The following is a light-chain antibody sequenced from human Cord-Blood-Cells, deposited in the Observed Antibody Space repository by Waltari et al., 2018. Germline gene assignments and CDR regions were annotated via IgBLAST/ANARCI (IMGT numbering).Light chain of an antibody. CDR3: SSYTSSSTWV. Sequence: QSALTQPASVSGSPGKSITISCTGTSSDVGGYNYVLWYQQNPGKAPKLMIYDVSKRPSGVSNRFSGSKSGNTASLTISGLQAEDEADYYCSSYTSSSTWVFGGGTKLTVL. V-gene: IGLV2-14*01. J-gene: IGLJ3*02. CDR1: SSDVGGYNY. CDR2: DVS.